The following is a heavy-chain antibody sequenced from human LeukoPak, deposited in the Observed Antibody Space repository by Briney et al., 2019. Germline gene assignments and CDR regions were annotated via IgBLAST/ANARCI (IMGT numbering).Heavy chain of an antibody. Sequence: ASVKVSCKASGYTFTGYYMHWVRQAPGQGLEWMGWINPNSGGTNYAQKFQGRVTMTRDTSISTAYMELSRLRSDDTAVYYCARDRGYCSGGSCYINWFDPWGQGTLVTVSS. CDR1: GYTFTGYY. D-gene: IGHD2-15*01. V-gene: IGHV1-2*02. CDR3: ARDRGYCSGGSCYINWFDP. CDR2: INPNSGGT. J-gene: IGHJ5*02.